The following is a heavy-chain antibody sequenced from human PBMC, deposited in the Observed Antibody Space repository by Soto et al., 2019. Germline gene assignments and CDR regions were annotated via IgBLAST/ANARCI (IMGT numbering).Heavy chain of an antibody. CDR1: GYSFTSYG. CDR2: IDPSDSYT. CDR3: AREYSSYGMDV. D-gene: IGHD6-6*01. V-gene: IGHV5-10-1*01. J-gene: IGHJ6*02. Sequence: PGGSLKISRKGSGYSFTSYGIGGVRQMPGKGLEWMGRIDPSDSYTNYSPSFQGHVTISADKSISTAYLQWSSLKASDTAMYYCAREYSSYGMDVWGQGTTVTVSS.